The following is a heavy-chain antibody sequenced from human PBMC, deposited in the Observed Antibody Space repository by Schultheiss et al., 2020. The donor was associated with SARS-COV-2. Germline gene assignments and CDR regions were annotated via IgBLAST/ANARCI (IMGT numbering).Heavy chain of an antibody. CDR3: ARHVDYYDTSGSAFEH. CDR1: GGPISSSTHY. CDR2: IYYNGIT. D-gene: IGHD3-22*01. Sequence: SETLSLTCSVSGGPISSSTHYWGWIRQPPGKGLEWIGSIYYNGITHHHPSLKSRVTISADTSKNQLSLKLSSVTAADTAVYYCARHVDYYDTSGSAFEHWGQGTLVTVSS. J-gene: IGHJ4*02. V-gene: IGHV4-39*01.